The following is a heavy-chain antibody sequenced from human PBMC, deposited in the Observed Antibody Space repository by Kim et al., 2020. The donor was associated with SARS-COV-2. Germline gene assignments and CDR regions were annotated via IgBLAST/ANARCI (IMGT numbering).Heavy chain of an antibody. V-gene: IGHV3-30*04. D-gene: IGHD6-13*01. J-gene: IGHJ5*02. CDR2: ISYDGSNK. Sequence: GGSLRLSCAASGFTFSSYAMHWVRQAPGKGLEWVAVISYDGSNKYYADSVKGRFTISRDNSKITLYLQMNSLRAEDTAVYYCARAEQLVRGGWFDPWGQGTLVTVSS. CDR1: GFTFSSYA. CDR3: ARAEQLVRGGWFDP.